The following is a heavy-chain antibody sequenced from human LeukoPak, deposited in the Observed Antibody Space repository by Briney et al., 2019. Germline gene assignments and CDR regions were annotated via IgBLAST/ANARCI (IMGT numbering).Heavy chain of an antibody. V-gene: IGHV1-18*01. CDR1: GYTFSNFG. Sequence: ASVKVSCKASGYTFSNFGISWVRQAPGQGLEWIGWISGNNDNPNYGQKFQGRFTVTTDSSTSTAYMELRDLRSDDTAVYYCARDGTSTDDYWGQGTLVTVSS. CDR3: ARDGTSTDDY. D-gene: IGHD2-2*01. J-gene: IGHJ4*02. CDR2: ISGNNDNP.